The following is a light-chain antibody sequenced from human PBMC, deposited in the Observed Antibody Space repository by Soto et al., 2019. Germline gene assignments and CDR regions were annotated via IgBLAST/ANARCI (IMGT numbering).Light chain of an antibody. Sequence: EIVLTQSPATLSLSPGERATLSCRASQSVSSYLAWYHQKPGQAPRLLIYDASNRATGIPARFSGSGSGTDFTLTISSLEPEDFAVYYCQQRSNWPRYTFGQGTKLEIK. V-gene: IGKV3-11*01. CDR2: DAS. CDR3: QQRSNWPRYT. J-gene: IGKJ2*01. CDR1: QSVSSY.